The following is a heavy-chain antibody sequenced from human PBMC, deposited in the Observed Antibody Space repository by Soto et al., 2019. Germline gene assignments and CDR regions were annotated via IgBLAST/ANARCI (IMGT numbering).Heavy chain of an antibody. D-gene: IGHD6-25*01. J-gene: IGHJ4*02. CDR1: GFTVSTNY. CDR3: AREPEQRPTLFDY. V-gene: IGHV3-66*01. Sequence: GGSLRLSCAASGFTVSTNYMSWVRQAPGKGLEWVSVIYSGGSTYYADSVKGRFTISRDDSRNTLYLQMNSLRAEDTAVYYCAREPEQRPTLFDYWGQGALVTVSS. CDR2: IYSGGST.